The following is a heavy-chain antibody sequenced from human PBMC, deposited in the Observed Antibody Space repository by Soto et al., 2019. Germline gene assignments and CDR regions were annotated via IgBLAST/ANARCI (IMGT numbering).Heavy chain of an antibody. CDR3: AGSFSMGGYFDY. V-gene: IGHV1-3*01. J-gene: IGHJ4*02. CDR2: INAGNGNT. Sequence: GASVKVSCKASGYTFTSYAMHWVRQAPGQRLEWMGWINAGNGNTKYSQKFQGRVTITRDTSASTAYMELSSLRSEDTAVYYCAGSFSMGGYFDYWGQGTLVTVSS. CDR1: GYTFTSYA. D-gene: IGHD3-16*01.